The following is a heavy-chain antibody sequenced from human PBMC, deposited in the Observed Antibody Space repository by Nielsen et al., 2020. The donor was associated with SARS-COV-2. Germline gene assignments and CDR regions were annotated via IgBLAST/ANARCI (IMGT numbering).Heavy chain of an antibody. V-gene: IGHV3-7*01. CDR1: GFNFGDYG. Sequence: GGSLRLSCAASGFNFGDYGMSWVRQAPGKGLEWVADIKPDGSEKFYVDSVKGRFTISRDNAKNSMSLQMNSLRVEDTAVYYCARVPYSGSYYGYFDYWGQGTLVTVSS. CDR3: ARVPYSGSYYGYFDY. CDR2: IKPDGSEK. D-gene: IGHD1-26*01. J-gene: IGHJ4*02.